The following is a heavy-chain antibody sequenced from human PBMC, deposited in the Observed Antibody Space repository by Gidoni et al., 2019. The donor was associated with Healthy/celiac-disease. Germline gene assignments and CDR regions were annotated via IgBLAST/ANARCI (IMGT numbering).Heavy chain of an antibody. Sequence: QVQLVQSGAEVKKPGASVKVSCTASGYTFTNYAMHWVRQAPGQRLEWMGWINAGNGNTKYSQKFQGRVTITRDTSASTAYMELSSLRSEDTAVYYCARAYCGGDCYSIPSADYYYYYGMDVWGQGTTVTVSS. V-gene: IGHV1-3*01. J-gene: IGHJ6*02. CDR1: GYTFTNYA. D-gene: IGHD2-21*02. CDR3: ARAYCGGDCYSIPSADYYYYYGMDV. CDR2: INAGNGNT.